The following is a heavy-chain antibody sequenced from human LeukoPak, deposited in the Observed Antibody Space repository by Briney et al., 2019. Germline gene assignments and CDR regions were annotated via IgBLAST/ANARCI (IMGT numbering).Heavy chain of an antibody. D-gene: IGHD6-13*01. V-gene: IGHV4-59*05. J-gene: IGHJ4*02. Sequence: SETLSLTCTVSGGSISSYYWSWIRQPAGKGLEWIGSIYYSGSTYYNPSLKSRVTISVDTSKNQFSLKLSSVTAADTAVYYCARRGSSSWYGSFDYWGQGTLVTVSS. CDR2: IYYSGST. CDR1: GGSISSYY. CDR3: ARRGSSSWYGSFDY.